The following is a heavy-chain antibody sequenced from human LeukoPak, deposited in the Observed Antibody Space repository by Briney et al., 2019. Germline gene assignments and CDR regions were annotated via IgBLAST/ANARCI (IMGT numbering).Heavy chain of an antibody. V-gene: IGHV3-23*01. Sequence: GGSLRLSCAASGFTFSFYAMSWVRQAPGKGLEWVSSISGSAGSTYYTDSVKGRFTISRDNSKNTLYLETNSLRAEDTAVYYCAKGQSASITAAARGVDYWGQGALVTVSS. J-gene: IGHJ4*02. CDR1: GFTFSFYA. CDR3: AKGQSASITAAARGVDY. D-gene: IGHD6-13*01. CDR2: ISGSAGST.